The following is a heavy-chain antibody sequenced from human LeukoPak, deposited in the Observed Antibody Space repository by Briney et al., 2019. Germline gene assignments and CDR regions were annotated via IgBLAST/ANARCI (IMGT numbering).Heavy chain of an antibody. Sequence: GGSLRLSCAASGFTFSNYEMNWVRQAPGKGLEWVSSISISGTTLYYADSVKGRFTISRDNAKNSLSLQMNCLRAEDTAVYYCARARLSSTGGDDWGQGTLVTVSS. V-gene: IGHV3-48*03. CDR1: GFTFSNYE. CDR3: ARARLSSTGGDD. CDR2: ISISGTTL. J-gene: IGHJ4*02. D-gene: IGHD3-16*01.